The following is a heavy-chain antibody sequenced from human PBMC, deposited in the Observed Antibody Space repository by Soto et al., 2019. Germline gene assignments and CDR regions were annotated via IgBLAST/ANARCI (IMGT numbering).Heavy chain of an antibody. CDR2: LYYTADT. Sequence: SETLSLTCTVSGVPIRSYFWSWIRQPPGKGLEWIGCLYYTADTKYSPSLQSRATMSADPSKKQFSLRLTSVTPAHPALYYCAGSKHLGVTLDYSSQGALVTVSS. CDR3: AGSKHLGVTLDY. J-gene: IGHJ4*02. V-gene: IGHV4-59*01. D-gene: IGHD1-26*01. CDR1: GVPIRSYF.